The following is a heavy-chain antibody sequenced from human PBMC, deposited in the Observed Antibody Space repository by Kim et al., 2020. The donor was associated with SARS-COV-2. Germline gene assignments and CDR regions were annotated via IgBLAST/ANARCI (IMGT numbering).Heavy chain of an antibody. J-gene: IGHJ4*01. CDR3: ARALRPYFSVAHLDY. CDR1: GGSVSSGSYY. CDR2: IYYSGRT. D-gene: IGHD1-26*01. Sequence: SETLSLTCTVSGGSVSSGSYYWGWIRQPPGKGLEWIANIYYSGRTSYNPSLKSRITITVDTSKNKISLKLSSVTAADTAVYYCARALRPYFSVAHLDYWG. V-gene: IGHV4-61*01.